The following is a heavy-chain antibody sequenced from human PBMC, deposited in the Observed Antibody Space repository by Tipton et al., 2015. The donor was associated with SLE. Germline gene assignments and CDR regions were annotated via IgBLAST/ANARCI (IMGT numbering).Heavy chain of an antibody. Sequence: LSLTCTVSGGSISRNSWVWIRQPAGKGLEWFGRIYSNGNTNYNASLKSRVTISIDTSKNQFSLKVTSVTAADTAMYYCTRGSPGKSGRDYKDYHYGMDVWGQGTTVTVSS. CDR1: GGSISRNS. J-gene: IGHJ6*02. CDR2: IYSNGNT. D-gene: IGHD4-17*01. V-gene: IGHV4-4*07. CDR3: TRGSPGKSGRDYKDYHYGMDV.